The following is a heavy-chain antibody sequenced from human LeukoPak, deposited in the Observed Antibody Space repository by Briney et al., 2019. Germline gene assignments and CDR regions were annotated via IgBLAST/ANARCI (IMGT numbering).Heavy chain of an antibody. CDR3: AKEKGYGIAVAGIDY. D-gene: IGHD6-19*01. CDR1: GFTFSSYG. J-gene: IGHJ4*02. Sequence: GGSLRLSCAASGFTFSSYGMHWVRQAPGKGLEWVAFIRYDGSNKYYADSVKGRFTISRDNSKNTLYLQMNSLRAEDTAVYYCAKEKGYGIAVAGIDYWGQGTLVTVSS. CDR2: IRYDGSNK. V-gene: IGHV3-30*02.